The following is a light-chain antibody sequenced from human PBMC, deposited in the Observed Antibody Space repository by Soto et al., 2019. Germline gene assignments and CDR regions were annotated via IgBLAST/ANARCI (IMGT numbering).Light chain of an antibody. Sequence: EIVLTQSPATLSLSPGERATLSCRASQGVSSYLAWYQQKPGQAPRLLIYDASNRATGIPARFSGSGSGTDFTLTISSLEPEDFAVYYCQQRSNWPRTFGPGTKVDIK. CDR2: DAS. V-gene: IGKV3-11*01. CDR3: QQRSNWPRT. J-gene: IGKJ3*01. CDR1: QGVSSY.